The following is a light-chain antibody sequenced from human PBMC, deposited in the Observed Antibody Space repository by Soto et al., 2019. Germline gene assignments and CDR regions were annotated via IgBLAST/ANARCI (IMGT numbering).Light chain of an antibody. CDR1: SSDVGGYNY. J-gene: IGLJ3*02. CDR2: EVS. Sequence: QSALTQPPSASGSPGQSVTISCTGTSSDVGGYNYVSWYQQHPGKAPKLMIYEVSERPSGVPDRFSGSKSGNTASLTVSGLQAEDEADCYCSSYAGSNNLGVFGGGTKLTVL. V-gene: IGLV2-8*01. CDR3: SSYAGSNNLGV.